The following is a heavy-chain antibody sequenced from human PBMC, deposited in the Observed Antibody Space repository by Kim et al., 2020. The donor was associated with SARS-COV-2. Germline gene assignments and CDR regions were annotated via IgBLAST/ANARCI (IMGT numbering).Heavy chain of an antibody. CDR1: GFTFSSYS. V-gene: IGHV3-21*01. Sequence: GGSLRLSCAASGFTFSSYSMNWVRQAPGKGLEWVSSISSSSSYIYYADSVKGRFTISRDNAKNSLYLQMNSLRAEDTAVYYCARVKIPYYYDSSAPPGAFDIWGQGTMVTVSS. D-gene: IGHD3-22*01. J-gene: IGHJ3*02. CDR3: ARVKIPYYYDSSAPPGAFDI. CDR2: ISSSSSYI.